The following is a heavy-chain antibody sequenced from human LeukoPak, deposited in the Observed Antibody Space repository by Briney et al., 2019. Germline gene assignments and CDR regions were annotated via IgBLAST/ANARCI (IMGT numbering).Heavy chain of an antibody. CDR1: EVTFSRYA. D-gene: IGHD2-15*01. J-gene: IGHJ5*02. CDR2: ISGRCGAT. Sequence: PGGSRRLSGAASEVTFSRYAMRAVRQAPGKWLEGVEGISGRCGATYYADSVKGRFTTSTDSPKNTIALQMNSLRAEDTAIHYCAKDICGRGYCSENKWFHARGEGSLVTVCS. V-gene: IGHV3-23*01. CDR3: AKDICGRGYCSENKWFHA.